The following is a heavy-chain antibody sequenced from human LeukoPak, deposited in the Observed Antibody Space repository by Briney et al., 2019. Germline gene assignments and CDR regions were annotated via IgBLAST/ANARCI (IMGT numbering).Heavy chain of an antibody. J-gene: IGHJ5*02. Sequence: GGSLRLSCAASGFTFSDYYMSWIRQAPGKGLEWVSYISSSGSTIYYADSVKGRFTISRDNAKNSLYLQMNSLRAEDTAVYYCAKGRYDSSGYNWFDPWGQGTLVTVSS. CDR2: ISSSGSTI. V-gene: IGHV3-11*01. CDR3: AKGRYDSSGYNWFDP. D-gene: IGHD3-22*01. CDR1: GFTFSDYY.